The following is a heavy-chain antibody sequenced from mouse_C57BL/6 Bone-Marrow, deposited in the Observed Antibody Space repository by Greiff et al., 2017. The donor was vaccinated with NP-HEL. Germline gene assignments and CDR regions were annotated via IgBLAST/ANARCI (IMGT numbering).Heavy chain of an antibody. V-gene: IGHV1-69*01. D-gene: IGHD1-1*01. Sequence: QVQLQHPGAELVMPGASVKLSCKASGYTFTSYWMHWVKQRPGQGLEWIGEIDPSDSYTNYNQKFKGKSTLTVDKSSSTAYMQLSSLTSEDSAVYYCARRDYGSSYWYFDVWGTGTTVTVSS. J-gene: IGHJ1*03. CDR3: ARRDYGSSYWYFDV. CDR2: IDPSDSYT. CDR1: GYTFTSYW.